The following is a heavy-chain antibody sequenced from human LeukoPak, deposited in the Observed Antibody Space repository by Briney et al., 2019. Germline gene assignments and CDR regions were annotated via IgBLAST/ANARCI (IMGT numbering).Heavy chain of an antibody. CDR3: ARDPVVVTAITDQNWFDP. CDR2: INPSGGSA. J-gene: IGHJ5*02. CDR1: GHTFTSYY. Sequence: ASVKVSCKASGHTFTSYYMHWVRHAPGQGLEWMGIINPSGGSASYAQKFQGRVTMTRDTSTSTVYMELSSLRSEDTAVYYCARDPVVVTAITDQNWFDPWGQGTLVTVAS. V-gene: IGHV1-46*01. D-gene: IGHD2-21*02.